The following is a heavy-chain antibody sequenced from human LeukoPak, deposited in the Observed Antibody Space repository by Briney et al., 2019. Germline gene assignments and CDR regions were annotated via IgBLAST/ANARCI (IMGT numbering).Heavy chain of an antibody. CDR2: ISSSSSYI. V-gene: IGHV3-21*01. CDR1: GFTLSSYS. Sequence: PGGSLRLSCAPSGFTLSSYSMNWVRQAPGEGLEWVSSISSSSSYIYYADSVKGRFTISRDNAKHSLYLQMNSLRAEHTAVYYCARGREALDYWGQGTLVTVSS. CDR3: ARGREALDY. J-gene: IGHJ4*02.